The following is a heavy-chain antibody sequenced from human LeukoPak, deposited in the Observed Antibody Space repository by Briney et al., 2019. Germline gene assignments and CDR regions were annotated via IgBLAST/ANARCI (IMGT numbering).Heavy chain of an antibody. J-gene: IGHJ4*02. V-gene: IGHV1-8*01. D-gene: IGHD2-21*01. CDR1: GYSFTSYD. CDR3: ARVQRVEFPLRYYFDY. Sequence: ASVKVSCKASGYSFTSYDTNWVRQATGQGLEWMGWMDPNSGNTGYAQNFQGRVTMTRSTSTSTAYMELSSLRSEDTAVYYCARVQRVEFPLRYYFDYWGQGTLVTVSS. CDR2: MDPNSGNT.